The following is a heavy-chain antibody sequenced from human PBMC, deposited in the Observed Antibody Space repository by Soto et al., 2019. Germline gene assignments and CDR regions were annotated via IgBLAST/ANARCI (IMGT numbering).Heavy chain of an antibody. CDR2: KSYNGNT. J-gene: IGHJ5*01. CDR3: ARDMDAGSTHYFDP. V-gene: IGHV4-59*02. Sequence: SETLSLTCFVPGGSVTSHHWSWIRQFLRQRLERVLYKSYNGNTNYKPSLQSRVTISLDTSKNTFYIKLTSMIAADTAVYYCARDMDAGSTHYFDPWGQGTMVTVSS. CDR1: GGSVTSHH. D-gene: IGHD2-2*03.